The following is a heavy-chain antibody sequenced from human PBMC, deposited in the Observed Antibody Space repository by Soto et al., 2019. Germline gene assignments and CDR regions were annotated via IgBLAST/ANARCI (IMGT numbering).Heavy chain of an antibody. V-gene: IGHV3-9*01. CDR3: ATRLWYYYDSSGSPGH. J-gene: IGHJ4*02. CDR2: ISWNSGSI. Sequence: GGSLRLSCAASGFTFDDYAMHWVRQAPGKGLEWVSGISWNSGSIGYADSVKGRFTISRDNAKNSLYLQMNSLRAEDTAVYYCATRLWYYYDSSGSPGHWGQGTLVTVS. CDR1: GFTFDDYA. D-gene: IGHD3-22*01.